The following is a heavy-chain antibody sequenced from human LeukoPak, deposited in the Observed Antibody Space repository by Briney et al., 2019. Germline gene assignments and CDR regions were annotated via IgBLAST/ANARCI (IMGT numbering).Heavy chain of an antibody. D-gene: IGHD2-21*01. CDR3: ARETYGGEPWQDAFDI. J-gene: IGHJ3*02. Sequence: GGSLRLSCAASGFTFSSYAMSWVRQAPGKGLEWVSAISGSGGSTYYADSVKGRFTISRDNSKNTLYLQMNSLRAEDTAVYYCARETYGGEPWQDAFDIWGQGTMVTVSS. V-gene: IGHV3-23*01. CDR1: GFTFSSYA. CDR2: ISGSGGST.